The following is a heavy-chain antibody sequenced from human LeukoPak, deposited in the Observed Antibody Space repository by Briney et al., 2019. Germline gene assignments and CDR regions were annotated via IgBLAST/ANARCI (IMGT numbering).Heavy chain of an antibody. CDR2: IDGNGRTT. J-gene: IGHJ5*02. V-gene: IGHV3-74*01. CDR3: ARDVPRTSGP. CDR1: GFTFSSEW. Sequence: GSLRLSCAASGFTFSSEWMHWVRQAPGRGLVWISHIDGNGRTTNYGDSVRGRFTVSRGNAKNTLYLQMNSLRAEDTAVYYCARDVPRTSGPWGQGTLVTVSS. D-gene: IGHD3-10*01.